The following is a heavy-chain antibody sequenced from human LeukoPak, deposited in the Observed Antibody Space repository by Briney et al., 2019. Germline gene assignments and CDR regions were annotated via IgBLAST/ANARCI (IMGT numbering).Heavy chain of an antibody. V-gene: IGHV1-2*02. CDR2: IDANNGDT. CDR1: GYTFRGNY. Sequence: ASVKISCTASGYTFRGNYIHWLRQAPGQGLEWMGWIDANNGDTKSAQKFQGRVTMSRDTSISTAYMDLSSLSPDDAAVYYCARDPSSVTLYFFDYWGQGTLVTVSS. CDR3: ARDPSSVTLYFFDY. D-gene: IGHD4-11*01. J-gene: IGHJ4*02.